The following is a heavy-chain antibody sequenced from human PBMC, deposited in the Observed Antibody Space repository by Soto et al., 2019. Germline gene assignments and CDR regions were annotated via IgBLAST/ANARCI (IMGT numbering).Heavy chain of an antibody. CDR2: ISYDGSNK. J-gene: IGHJ3*02. Sequence: GGSLRLSCAASGFTFSSYGMHWVRQAPGKGLEWVAVISYDGSNKYYADSVKGRFTISRDNSKNTLYLQMNSLRAEDTAVYYCAKDGQGLGATTSSLAFDIWGQGTMVT. V-gene: IGHV3-30*18. CDR1: GFTFSSYG. D-gene: IGHD1-26*01. CDR3: AKDGQGLGATTSSLAFDI.